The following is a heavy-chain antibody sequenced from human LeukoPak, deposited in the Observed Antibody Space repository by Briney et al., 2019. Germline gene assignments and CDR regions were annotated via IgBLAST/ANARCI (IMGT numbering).Heavy chain of an antibody. CDR1: GGSFSGYY. CDR2: INHSGST. Sequence: SETLSLTCAVYGGSFSGYYWSWIRRPPGKGLEWIGEINHSGSTNYNPSLKSRVTISVDTSKNQFSLKLSSVTAADTAVYYCARGITRDGYPNDYWGQGTLVTVSS. V-gene: IGHV4-34*01. D-gene: IGHD5-24*01. CDR3: ARGITRDGYPNDY. J-gene: IGHJ4*02.